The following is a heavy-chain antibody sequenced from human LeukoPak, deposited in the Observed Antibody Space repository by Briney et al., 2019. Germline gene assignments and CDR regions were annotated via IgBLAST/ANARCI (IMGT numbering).Heavy chain of an antibody. V-gene: IGHV1-2*02. Sequence: ASVKVSCKASGYTFTGYYIHWVRQAPGQGLECMGWINPNSGGTNYAQKFQGRVTMTRGTSISTAYMELSRLRFDDTAVYYCARGGSGSYFSWLDPWGQGTLVTVSS. CDR1: GYTFTGYY. D-gene: IGHD3-10*01. CDR3: ARGGSGSYFSWLDP. J-gene: IGHJ5*02. CDR2: INPNSGGT.